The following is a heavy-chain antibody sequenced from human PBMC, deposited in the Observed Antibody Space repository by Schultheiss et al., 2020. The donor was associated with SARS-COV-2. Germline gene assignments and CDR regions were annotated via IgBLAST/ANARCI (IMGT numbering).Heavy chain of an antibody. CDR1: GFSLSTSGMC. J-gene: IGHJ4*02. D-gene: IGHD1-26*01. CDR3: ARMRGGSYFFYYFDY. CDR2: IDWDDDK. V-gene: IGHV2-70*01. Sequence: SGPTLVKPTQTLTLTCTFSGFSLSTSGMCVSWIRQPPGKALEWLALIDWDDDKYYSTSLKTRLTISKDTSKNQVVLTMTNMDPVDTATYYCARMRGGSYFFYYFDYWGREPWSPSPQ.